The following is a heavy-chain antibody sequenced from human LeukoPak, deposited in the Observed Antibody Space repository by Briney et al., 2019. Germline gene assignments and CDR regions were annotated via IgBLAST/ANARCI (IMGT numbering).Heavy chain of an antibody. J-gene: IGHJ6*03. Sequence: SETLSLTCAVYGGSFSGYYWSWIRQPPGKGLEWIGEINHSGSTNYNPSLKSRVTISVDTSKNQFSLKLSSVTAADTAVYYCARAVPYSSSWSYYYYYMDVWGKGTTVTVSS. V-gene: IGHV4-34*01. CDR2: INHSGST. D-gene: IGHD6-13*01. CDR1: GGSFSGYY. CDR3: ARAVPYSSSWSYYYYYMDV.